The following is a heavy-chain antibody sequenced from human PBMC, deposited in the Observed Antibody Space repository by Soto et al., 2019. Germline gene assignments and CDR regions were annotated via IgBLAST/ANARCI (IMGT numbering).Heavy chain of an antibody. D-gene: IGHD3-22*01. V-gene: IGHV4-30-2*01. Sequence: PSETLSLTCTVSGGSISSGGYSWSWIRQPPGKGLEWIGYIYHSGSTYYNPSLKSRVTISVDRSKNQFPLKLSSVTAADTAVYYCARPTYYYDSSGPPGYWGQGTLVTVSS. CDR1: GGSISSGGYS. CDR2: IYHSGST. CDR3: ARPTYYYDSSGPPGY. J-gene: IGHJ4*02.